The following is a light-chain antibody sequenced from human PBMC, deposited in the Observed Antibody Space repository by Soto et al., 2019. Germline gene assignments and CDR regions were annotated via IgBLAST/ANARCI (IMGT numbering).Light chain of an antibody. J-gene: IGKJ1*01. CDR1: QGISSY. CDR2: AAS. CDR3: QQYYSYPFT. Sequence: IQMTQSPSSLSASTGDRFTITCRASQGISSYLAWYQQKPGKAPKXXIYAASTLQSGVPSRFSGSGSGTDFTLTISCLQSEDFATYYCQQYYSYPFTFGQGTKVDI. V-gene: IGKV1-8*01.